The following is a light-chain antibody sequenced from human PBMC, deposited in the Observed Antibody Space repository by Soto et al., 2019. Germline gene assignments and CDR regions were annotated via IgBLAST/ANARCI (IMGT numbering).Light chain of an antibody. V-gene: IGLV1-40*01. CDR2: GNT. CDR3: QAYDSSLSGFYV. Sequence: QPVLTQPPSVSGAPGQRVTISCTGSSSNIGAGYDVHWYQHLPGTAPKLLIYGNTNRPSGVPDRFSGSKSGTSASLAITGLQAEDEADYYCQAYDSSLSGFYVFGTGTKVTVL. J-gene: IGLJ1*01. CDR1: SSNIGAGYD.